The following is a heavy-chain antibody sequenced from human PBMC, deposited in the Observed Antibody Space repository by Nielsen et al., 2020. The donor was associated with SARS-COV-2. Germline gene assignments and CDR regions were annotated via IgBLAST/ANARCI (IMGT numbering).Heavy chain of an antibody. CDR2: MSAADGRT. Sequence: ASVKVSCKASGYTFSTSYMHWVRQAPGQRLEWMGWMSAADGRTTYSQKFQGRATTTRDTSAATVYLELSSLTSEDTAVYYCARDTGNWYMDVWGKGTTVTVSS. V-gene: IGHV1-3*01. CDR3: ARDTGNWYMDV. D-gene: IGHD6-13*01. J-gene: IGHJ6*04. CDR1: GYTFSTSY.